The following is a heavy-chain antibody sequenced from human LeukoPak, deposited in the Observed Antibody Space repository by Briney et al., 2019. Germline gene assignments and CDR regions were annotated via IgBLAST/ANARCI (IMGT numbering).Heavy chain of an antibody. V-gene: IGHV3-7*01. D-gene: IGHD4-11*01. Sequence: GGSLRLSCAASGFTFSNYWMTWVRQAPGKGLEWVANIRQDGSDQYYVDSVKGRFTLSRDNAKSSLYLQMNSLRAEDTAMYYCARDPETTGFNWFDPWGQGTLVTVSS. CDR1: GFTFSNYW. CDR3: ARDPETTGFNWFDP. J-gene: IGHJ5*02. CDR2: IRQDGSDQ.